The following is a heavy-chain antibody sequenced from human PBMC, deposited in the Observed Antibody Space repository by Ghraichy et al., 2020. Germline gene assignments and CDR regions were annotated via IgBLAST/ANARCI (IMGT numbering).Heavy chain of an antibody. CDR1: GFTFSSYA. CDR2: ISGTGRST. CDR3: AKDLSVSIQYFQH. Sequence: GGSLRLSCAASGFTFSSYAMTWVRQALGEGLEWVSSISGTGRSTYYADSVKGRFTISRDNSKNTLYLQMNSLRAEDTAVYYCAKDLSVSIQYFQHWGQGTLVTFSS. J-gene: IGHJ1*01. V-gene: IGHV3-23*01. D-gene: IGHD5/OR15-5a*01.